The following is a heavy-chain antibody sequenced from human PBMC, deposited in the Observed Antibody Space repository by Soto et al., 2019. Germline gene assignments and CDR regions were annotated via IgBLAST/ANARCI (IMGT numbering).Heavy chain of an antibody. D-gene: IGHD3-9*01. CDR3: ARGTSYYDILTGRQTTDY. J-gene: IGHJ4*02. CDR1: GGSFSGYY. Sequence: KPSETLSLTCAVYGGSFSGYYWSWIRQPPWKGLEWIGEINHSGSTNYNPSLKSRVTISVDTSKNQFSLKLSSVTAADTAVYYCARGTSYYDILTGRQTTDYWGQGTLVTVSS. V-gene: IGHV4-34*01. CDR2: INHSGST.